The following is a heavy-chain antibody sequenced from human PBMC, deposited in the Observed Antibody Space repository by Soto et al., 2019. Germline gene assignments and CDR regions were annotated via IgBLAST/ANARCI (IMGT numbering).Heavy chain of an antibody. V-gene: IGHV3-33*01. CDR2: IWYDGSNK. J-gene: IGHJ6*02. D-gene: IGHD3-22*01. CDR3: ARDRTYYYDSSGYYYYYYGMDV. Sequence: QVQLVESGGGVVQPGRSLRLSCAASGFTFSSYGMHWVRQAPGKGLEWVAVIWYDGSNKYYADSVKGRFTISRDNSKNTLYLQMNSLRAEDTAVYYCARDRTYYYDSSGYYYYYYGMDVWGQETTVTVSS. CDR1: GFTFSSYG.